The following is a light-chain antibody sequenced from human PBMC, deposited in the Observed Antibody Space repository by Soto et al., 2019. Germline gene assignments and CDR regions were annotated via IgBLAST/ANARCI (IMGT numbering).Light chain of an antibody. J-gene: IGLJ2*01. CDR3: TSYTTNSTVV. CDR2: DVT. CDR1: SSDVGASNY. V-gene: IGLV2-14*03. Sequence: QSVLTQPASVSGSPGQSITISCTGTSSDVGASNYVSWYQQHPGEAPKLMISDVTDRPSGVSYRFSGSKSGSTASLTISGLQAEDEADYFCTSYTTNSTVVFGGGTKVTVL.